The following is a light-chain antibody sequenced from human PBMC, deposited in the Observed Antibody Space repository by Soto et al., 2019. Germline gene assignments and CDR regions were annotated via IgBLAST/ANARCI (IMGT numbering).Light chain of an antibody. CDR3: QKRRNWQVT. CDR1: QSVRGSY. J-gene: IGKJ5*01. CDR2: DAS. V-gene: IGKV3D-20*02. Sequence: EIVLTQSPDTLSLPPGESVTLSCRASQSVRGSYLAWYQQKPGQAPRLLIYDASIRATGIPARFSGSGSGTDFTLTIRSLEPEEFAVYYCQKRRNWQVTCGQGTRLEIK.